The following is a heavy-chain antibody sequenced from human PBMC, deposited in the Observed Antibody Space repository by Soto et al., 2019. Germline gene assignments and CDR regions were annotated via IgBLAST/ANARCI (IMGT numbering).Heavy chain of an antibody. D-gene: IGHD1-26*01. CDR1: GGSISSSSYY. Sequence: QLQLQESGPGLVKPSETLSLTCTVSGGSISSSSYYWGWMRQPPGKGLEWIGTIYYSGSTYYNPSLKSRVTISVDTSKNQFSLKLSSVTAADTAVYYCARQGSGSYNAFDIWGQGTVVTVSS. CDR3: ARQGSGSYNAFDI. CDR2: IYYSGST. J-gene: IGHJ3*02. V-gene: IGHV4-39*01.